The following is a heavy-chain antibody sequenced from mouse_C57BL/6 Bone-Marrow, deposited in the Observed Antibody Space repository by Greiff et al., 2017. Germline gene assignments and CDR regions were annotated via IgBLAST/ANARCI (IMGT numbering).Heavy chain of an antibody. CDR1: GFTFSSYA. J-gene: IGHJ3*01. D-gene: IGHD1-1*01. Sequence: DVMLVESGGGLVKPGGSLKLSCAASGFTFSSYAMSWVRQTPEKRLEWVATISDGGSYTYYPDNVKGRFTISRDNAKNNLYLQMSHLKSEDTAMYYCARGPYCYGSTPFAYWGQGTLVTVSA. CDR3: ARGPYCYGSTPFAY. V-gene: IGHV5-4*03. CDR2: ISDGGSYT.